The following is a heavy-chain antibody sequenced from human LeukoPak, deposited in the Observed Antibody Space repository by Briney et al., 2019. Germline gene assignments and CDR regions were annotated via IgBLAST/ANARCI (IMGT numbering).Heavy chain of an antibody. J-gene: IGHJ4*02. CDR1: GFTFSSYW. D-gene: IGHD3-10*01. Sequence: PGGSLRLSCAASGFTFSSYWMHWVRQAPGEGLVWVSRIKSDGSSTNYADSVKGRFTISRDNAKNTLYLQMNSLRADDTAVYYCARDSANYYHDYWGQGTLVTVSS. V-gene: IGHV3-74*01. CDR3: ARDSANYYHDY. CDR2: IKSDGSST.